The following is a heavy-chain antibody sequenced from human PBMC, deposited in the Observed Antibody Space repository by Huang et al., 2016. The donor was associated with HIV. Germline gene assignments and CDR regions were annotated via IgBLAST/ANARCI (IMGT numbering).Heavy chain of an antibody. CDR3: ARLTSGWYQDY. CDR1: GYIFSNYD. Sequence: QVQLVQSGPEVKKPGASVKVSCQTSGYIFSNYDINWVRQAPGQGPQWMGWLNPNSGKTAYGQKFQGRVTLTRSTSTGAAYMVLNSLTSQDTAVYYCARLTSGWYQDYWGQGTLVTVSS. J-gene: IGHJ4*02. D-gene: IGHD6-19*01. V-gene: IGHV1-8*01. CDR2: LNPNSGKT.